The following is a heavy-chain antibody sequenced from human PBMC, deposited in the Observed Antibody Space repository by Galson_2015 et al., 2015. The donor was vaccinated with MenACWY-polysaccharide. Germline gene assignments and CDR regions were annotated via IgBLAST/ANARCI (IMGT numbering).Heavy chain of an antibody. J-gene: IGHJ5*02. Sequence: SMRLSCAVSGFIFSSDVMSWVRQAPGRGLEWVSSITDSGSSTYYVDSVKGRFTISRDNSKNTLSLQMNSLRADDTAVYYCAKGGREVDNWLDPWGQGALVTVSS. CDR3: AKGGREVDNWLDP. CDR1: GFIFSSDV. CDR2: ITDSGSST. D-gene: IGHD1-26*01. V-gene: IGHV3-23*01.